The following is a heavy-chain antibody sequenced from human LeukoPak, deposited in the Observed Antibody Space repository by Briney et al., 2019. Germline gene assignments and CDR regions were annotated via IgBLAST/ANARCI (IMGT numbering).Heavy chain of an antibody. CDR1: GYSISNGYH. D-gene: IGHD1-1*01. V-gene: IGHV4-38-2*01. Sequence: SETLSLTCGVSGYSISNGYHWGWIRQPPVKGLEWIGSIHHSGSIYHNPSLKSRVTISVDTSKNQFSLKLTSVTASDTAVYYCARINWNPDYWGQGTLVTVSS. J-gene: IGHJ4*02. CDR2: IHHSGSI. CDR3: ARINWNPDY.